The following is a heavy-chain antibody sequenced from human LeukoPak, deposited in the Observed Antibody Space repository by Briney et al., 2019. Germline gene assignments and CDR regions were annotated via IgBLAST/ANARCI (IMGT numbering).Heavy chain of an antibody. V-gene: IGHV3-53*01. Sequence: PGGSLRLSCAASGFTLITHDMTWVRQAPGKGLEWVSLLYSDGNTKYADSVQGRFTISRDNSKNTLYLEMNSLGPDDAAVYYCARGVEPLAANTLAYWGQGTLVTVSS. J-gene: IGHJ4*02. CDR1: GFTLITHD. D-gene: IGHD1-14*01. CDR2: LYSDGNT. CDR3: ARGVEPLAANTLAY.